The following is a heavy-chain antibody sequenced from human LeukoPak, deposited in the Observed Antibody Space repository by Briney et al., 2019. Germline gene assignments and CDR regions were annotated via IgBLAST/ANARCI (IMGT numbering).Heavy chain of an antibody. D-gene: IGHD2-2*01. J-gene: IGHJ5*02. CDR1: GYTFTGYY. CDR3: ARACTSTSCHENNWFDP. Sequence: ASVKVSCKASGYTFTGYYMHWVRQAPGQGLEWMGWINANSGGTNYAQKFQGRVTMTRDTSISTAYMELSRLRSDDTAVYYCARACTSTSCHENNWFDPWGQGTLVIVSS. V-gene: IGHV1-2*02. CDR2: INANSGGT.